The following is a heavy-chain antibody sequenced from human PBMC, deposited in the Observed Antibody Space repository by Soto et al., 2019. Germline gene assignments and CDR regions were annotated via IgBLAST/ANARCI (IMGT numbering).Heavy chain of an antibody. CDR3: TTTGTIDY. CDR2: IKSNSDGGTT. Sequence: EVQLVESGGGLVKPGGSLRLSCAASGFTFSNAWMTWVRQAPGKGLEWVGRIKSNSDGGTTYYAAPVEGRFTISRDDSTNTVHLQMNSLKSEDTAVYYCTTTGTIDYWGQGTLVTVSS. J-gene: IGHJ4*02. V-gene: IGHV3-15*01. D-gene: IGHD1-1*01. CDR1: GFTFSNAW.